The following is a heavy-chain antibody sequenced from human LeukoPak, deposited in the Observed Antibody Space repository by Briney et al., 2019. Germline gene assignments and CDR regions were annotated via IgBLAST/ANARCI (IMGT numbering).Heavy chain of an antibody. J-gene: IGHJ3*02. CDR1: GFTVSNNY. Sequence: GGSLRLSCTASGFTVSNNYMSWVRQAPGKGLEWVSISYSDSSTNYADSVKGRFTISRDTSQNTLSLQMNSLRAEDTAVYYCVRKNRDFNAAFDIWGQGTVVTVSS. CDR3: VRKNRDFNAAFDI. V-gene: IGHV3-53*01. CDR2: SYSDSST. D-gene: IGHD1-14*01.